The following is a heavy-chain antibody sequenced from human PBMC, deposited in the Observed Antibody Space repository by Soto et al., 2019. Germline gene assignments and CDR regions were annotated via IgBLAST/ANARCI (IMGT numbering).Heavy chain of an antibody. CDR2: INPTDSDT. Sequence: GESLKISCKGSGYSFTNYWIGWVRQMPGKGLEWTAIINPTDSDTRYSPSFQGQVTISADKSISTAYLQWSSLKASDTAMYYCVRPDSTGYYVYWGQGTLVTVSS. CDR1: GYSFTNYW. J-gene: IGHJ4*02. D-gene: IGHD3-22*01. CDR3: VRPDSTGYYVY. V-gene: IGHV5-51*01.